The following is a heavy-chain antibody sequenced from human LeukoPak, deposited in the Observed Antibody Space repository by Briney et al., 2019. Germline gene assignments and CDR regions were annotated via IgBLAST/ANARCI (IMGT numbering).Heavy chain of an antibody. J-gene: IGHJ6*03. CDR1: GGSISSYY. D-gene: IGHD5-18*01. CDR3: ARAPERWYSYGSYTYYYMDV. V-gene: IGHV4-59*01. Sequence: SETLSLTCTVSGGSISSYYWNWIRQPPGKGLEWIGSISYSGSTNYNPSLESRVTISVDTSKNQISLKLSSVTAADTTVYYCARAPERWYSYGSYTYYYMDVWGKGTTVTVSS. CDR2: ISYSGST.